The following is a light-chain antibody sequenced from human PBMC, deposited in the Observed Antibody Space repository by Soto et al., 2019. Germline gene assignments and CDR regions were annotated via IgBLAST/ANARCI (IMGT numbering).Light chain of an antibody. Sequence: IVVTQSPGTLSLSPGERATLSCRSSPSLSSNYFAWYQLKPGQAPRLLISGASNRATGIPDRFRGSGSGTDFTLTIARLEPEDFAVYYCQQFGGSLYTFGQGTKLEIK. CDR1: PSLSSNY. CDR2: GAS. J-gene: IGKJ2*01. V-gene: IGKV3-20*01. CDR3: QQFGGSLYT.